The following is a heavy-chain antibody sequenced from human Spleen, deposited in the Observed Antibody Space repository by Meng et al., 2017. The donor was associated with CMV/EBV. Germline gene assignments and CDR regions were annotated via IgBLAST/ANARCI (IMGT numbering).Heavy chain of an antibody. CDR1: GGSFSGYY. CDR2: INHSGST. V-gene: IGHV4-34*01. D-gene: IGHD6-13*01. Sequence: SLTCAFCGGSFSGYYWSWIRQPPGKGLEWIGEINHSGSTNYNPSLKSRVTISVDTSKNQFSLKLSSVTAADTAVYYCARDLTAAGDYWGQGTLVTVSS. CDR3: ARDLTAAGDY. J-gene: IGHJ4*02.